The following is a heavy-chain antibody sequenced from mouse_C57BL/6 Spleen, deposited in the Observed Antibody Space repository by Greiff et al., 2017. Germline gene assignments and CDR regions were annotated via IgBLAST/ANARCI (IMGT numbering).Heavy chain of an antibody. Sequence: EVQRVESGPELVKPGASVKISCKASGYSFTGYYMNWVKQSPEKSLEWIGEINPSTGGTTYNQKFKAKATLTVDKSSSTAYMQLKSLTSEDSAVDYCARWYLYYGSSYAMDYWGQGTSVTVSS. CDR2: INPSTGGT. CDR3: ARWYLYYGSSYAMDY. J-gene: IGHJ4*01. D-gene: IGHD1-1*01. V-gene: IGHV1-42*01. CDR1: GYSFTGYY.